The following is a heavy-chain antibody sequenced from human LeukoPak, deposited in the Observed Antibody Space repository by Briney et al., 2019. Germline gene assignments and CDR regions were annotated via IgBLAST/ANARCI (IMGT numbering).Heavy chain of an antibody. CDR1: GFTFSNAW. V-gene: IGHV3-15*01. CDR2: IKSKTDGGTT. CDR3: TTWYCSSTSCPEDY. J-gene: IGHJ4*02. Sequence: GGSLRLSCAASGFTFSNAWMSWVRQAPGKGLEWVVRIKSKTDGGTTDYAAPVKGRFTISRDDSKNTLYLQMNSLKTEDTAVYYCTTWYCSSTSCPEDYWGQGTLVTVSS. D-gene: IGHD2-2*01.